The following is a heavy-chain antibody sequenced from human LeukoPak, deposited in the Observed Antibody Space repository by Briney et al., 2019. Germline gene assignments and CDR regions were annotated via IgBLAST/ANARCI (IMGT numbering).Heavy chain of an antibody. Sequence: PSETLSLTCTVSGGSISSGGYYWSWIRQPPGKGLEWIGYIYHSGSTYYNPSLKSRVTISVDRSKNQFSLKLSSVTAADTAVYYCASGPEPYYDSSGQPRWGQGTLVTVSS. D-gene: IGHD3-22*01. V-gene: IGHV4-30-2*01. CDR3: ASGPEPYYDSSGQPR. CDR2: IYHSGST. J-gene: IGHJ4*02. CDR1: GGSISSGGYY.